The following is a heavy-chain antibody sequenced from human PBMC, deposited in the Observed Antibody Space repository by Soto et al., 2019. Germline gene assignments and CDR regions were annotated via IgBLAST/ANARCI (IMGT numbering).Heavy chain of an antibody. J-gene: IGHJ4*02. Sequence: SETLSLTCTVSGGSISSGDYYWSWIREPPGKGLEWIGYIYYSGSTYYNPSLKSRVTISVDTSKNQSSLKLSSVTAADTAVYYCAGQPYSGSPIVYLDYWGQGTLVTVSS. V-gene: IGHV4-30-4*01. CDR2: IYYSGST. CDR3: AGQPYSGSPIVYLDY. D-gene: IGHD1-26*01. CDR1: GGSISSGDYY.